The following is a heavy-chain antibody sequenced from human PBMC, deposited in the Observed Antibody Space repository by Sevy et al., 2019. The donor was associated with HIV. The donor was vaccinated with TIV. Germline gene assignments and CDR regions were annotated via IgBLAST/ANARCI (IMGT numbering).Heavy chain of an antibody. Sequence: GGSLRLSCAASGFTFSSYAMSWVRQAPGKGLEWVSAISGSGGRTYYADSVKGRFTISRDNSKNTLYLQMNSLRAEDTAVYYCVKERGGYYYDSSGYYMVGYYFDYWGQGTLVTVSS. CDR3: VKERGGYYYDSSGYYMVGYYFDY. CDR1: GFTFSSYA. J-gene: IGHJ4*02. D-gene: IGHD3-22*01. V-gene: IGHV3-23*01. CDR2: ISGSGGRT.